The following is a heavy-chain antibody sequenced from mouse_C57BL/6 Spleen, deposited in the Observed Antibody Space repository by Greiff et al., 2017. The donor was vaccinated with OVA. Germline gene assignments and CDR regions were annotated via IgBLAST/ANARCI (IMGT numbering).Heavy chain of an antibody. D-gene: IGHD2-2*01. J-gene: IGHJ4*01. CDR1: GYTFTSYW. CDR2: IDPSDSYT. CDR3: ARRGYPYAMDY. V-gene: IGHV1-59*01. Sequence: QVQLKQPGAELVRPGTSVKLSCKASGYTFTSYWMHWVKQRPGQGLEWIGVIDPSDSYTNYNQKFKGKATLTVDTSSSTAYMQLSSLTSEDSAVYYCARRGYPYAMDYWGQGTSVTVSS.